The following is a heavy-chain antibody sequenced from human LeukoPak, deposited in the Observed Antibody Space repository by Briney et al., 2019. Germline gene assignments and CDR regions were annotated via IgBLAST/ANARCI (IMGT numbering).Heavy chain of an antibody. CDR1: GFTFSTYW. CDR3: ARDPAFWTYYDSSGYYDY. V-gene: IGHV3-7*01. D-gene: IGHD3-22*01. J-gene: IGHJ4*02. CDR2: IKQDGTDK. Sequence: PGGSLRLSCAGSGFTFSTYWMSWVRQAPGKGLDWVANIKQDGTDKYYVDSVKGRFTISRDNAKNLLYLQMNSLRAEDTAVYYCARDPAFWTYYDSSGYYDYWGQGTLVTVSS.